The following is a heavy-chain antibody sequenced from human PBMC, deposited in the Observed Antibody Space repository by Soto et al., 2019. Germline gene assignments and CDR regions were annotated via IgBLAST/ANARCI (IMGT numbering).Heavy chain of an antibody. CDR1: RFTFTPSA. J-gene: IGHJ4*02. V-gene: IGHV3-23*01. D-gene: IGHD3-3*01. CDR3: AKVAGAITILGVDIIYCVDD. Sequence: GSLRLCCAASRFTFTPSAMICIRRARGLGLEWVASNTCSGGSTYYADSVKGRFTISRDKSKNTLYLQMNSLRAEDTAVYYCAKVAGAITILGVDIIYCVDDWGQGTMVTVSS. CDR2: NTCSGGST.